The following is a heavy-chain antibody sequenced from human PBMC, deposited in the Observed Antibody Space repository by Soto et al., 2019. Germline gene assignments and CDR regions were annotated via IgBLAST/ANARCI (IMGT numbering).Heavy chain of an antibody. CDR3: AHVLVLRYFDWLHYFDY. D-gene: IGHD3-9*01. Sequence: SCPTLVNPTQTLTLTCTFSGFSLSTSGVGXGWIRQPPGKALEWLALIYWNDDKRYSPSLKSRLTITKDTSKNQVVLTMTNMDPVDTATYYCAHVLVLRYFDWLHYFDYWGQGTLVTVSS. CDR1: GFSLSTSGVG. CDR2: IYWNDDK. V-gene: IGHV2-5*01. J-gene: IGHJ4*02.